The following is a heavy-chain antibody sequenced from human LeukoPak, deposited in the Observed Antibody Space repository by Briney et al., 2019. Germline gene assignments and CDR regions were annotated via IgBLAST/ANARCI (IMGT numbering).Heavy chain of an antibody. D-gene: IGHD3-16*01. V-gene: IGHV3-53*01. CDR1: GFTVSNNY. CDR2: IYSGGST. Sequence: GGSLRLSCAASGFTVSNNYMTWVRQAPGKGLEWVSVIYSGGSTYYADSVKGRFTISRDNSKDTLYLQMNSLRAEDTAVYYCAKVLGGGGGAFDIWGQGTMVTVSS. CDR3: AKVLGGGGGAFDI. J-gene: IGHJ3*02.